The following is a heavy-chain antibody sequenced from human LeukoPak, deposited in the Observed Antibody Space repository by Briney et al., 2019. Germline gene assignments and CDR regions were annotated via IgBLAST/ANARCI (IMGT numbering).Heavy chain of an antibody. D-gene: IGHD6-19*01. Sequence: PGGSLRLSCAASGFTFRDYAMSWVRRAPGKGLEWVSVISDSGSNTDYADSVKDRFTISRDNSKNTLYLQMNSLRAEDTAVYYCAKRQAVTGDFDYWGQGALVTVSS. CDR3: AKRQAVTGDFDY. CDR1: GFTFRDYA. V-gene: IGHV3-23*01. CDR2: ISDSGSNT. J-gene: IGHJ4*02.